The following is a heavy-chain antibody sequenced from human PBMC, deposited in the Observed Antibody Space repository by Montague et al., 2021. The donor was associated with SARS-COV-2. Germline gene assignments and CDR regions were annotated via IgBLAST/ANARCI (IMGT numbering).Heavy chain of an antibody. CDR2: IFYTGSK. J-gene: IGHJ4*02. Sequence: ETLSLTCSVSGGSTSNYYWTWIRQSPGKGLQWIGYIFYTGSKKFNPSLKTRVSMSLDASKNHFSLRLSAVIAADTARYYCARAQNICIIANCVNYFDLWGLGALVTVSS. CDR3: ARAQNICIIANCVNYFDL. D-gene: IGHD3-3*02. V-gene: IGHV4-59*01. CDR1: GGSTSNYY.